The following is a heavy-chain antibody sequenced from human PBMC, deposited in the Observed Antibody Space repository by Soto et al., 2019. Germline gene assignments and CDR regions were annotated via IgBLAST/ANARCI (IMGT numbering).Heavy chain of an antibody. J-gene: IGHJ3*02. D-gene: IGHD4-17*01. CDR3: AREPATVTTLGAFDI. Sequence: QVQLQQWGAGLLKPSETLSLTCAVYGGSFSGYYWSWIRQPPGKGLEWIGEINHSGSTNYNPSLKSRGTISVDTSKNQFSLKLSSVTAADTAVYYCAREPATVTTLGAFDIWGQGTMVTVSS. CDR1: GGSFSGYY. V-gene: IGHV4-34*01. CDR2: INHSGST.